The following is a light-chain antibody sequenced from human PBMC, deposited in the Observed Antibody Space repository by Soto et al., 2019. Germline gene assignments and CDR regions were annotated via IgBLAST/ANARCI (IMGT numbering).Light chain of an antibody. CDR2: GAS. CDR1: QSGSRSY. V-gene: IGKV3-20*01. Sequence: EIVLTQSPGTLALSPGERATLSCRASQSGSRSYLAWYQQKPGQAPRLISYGASSRDTGIPDRFSGSGSGTDCTSTISRLEPKNFAVYFCQYYSSTTLWTFGEGTKVEFK. J-gene: IGKJ1*01. CDR3: QYYSSTTLWT.